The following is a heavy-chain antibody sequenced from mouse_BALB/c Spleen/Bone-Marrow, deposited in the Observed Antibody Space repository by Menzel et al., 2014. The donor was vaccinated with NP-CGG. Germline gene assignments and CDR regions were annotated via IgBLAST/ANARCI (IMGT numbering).Heavy chain of an antibody. CDR1: GFSLXSYG. J-gene: IGHJ2*01. V-gene: IGHV2-9*02. CDR3: ARTGFDY. CDR2: IWAGGST. D-gene: IGHD4-1*01. Sequence: QVTLKVCGPGLVAPSQSLSITCTVSGFSLXSYGVHWVRQPPGKGLEWLGVIWAGGSTNYNSALMSRLSISKDNSKSQVFLKMNSLQTDDTVMYYCARTGFDYWGQGTTLTVSS.